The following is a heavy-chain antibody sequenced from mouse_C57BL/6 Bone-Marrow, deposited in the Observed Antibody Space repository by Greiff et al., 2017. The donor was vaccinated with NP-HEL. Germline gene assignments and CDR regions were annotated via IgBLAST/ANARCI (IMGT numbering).Heavy chain of an antibody. Sequence: QVQLKQSGAELARPGASVKLSCKASGYTFTSYGISWVKQRTGQGLEWIGEIYPRSGNTYYNEKFKGKATLTADKSSSTAYMELRSLTSEDSAVYFCARERVTTVVRYFDVWGTGTTVTVSS. J-gene: IGHJ1*03. V-gene: IGHV1-81*01. CDR1: GYTFTSYG. CDR3: ARERVTTVVRYFDV. D-gene: IGHD1-1*01. CDR2: IYPRSGNT.